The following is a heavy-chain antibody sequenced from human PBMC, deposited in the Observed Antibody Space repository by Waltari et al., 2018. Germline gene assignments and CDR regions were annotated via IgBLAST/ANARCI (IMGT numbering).Heavy chain of an antibody. Sequence: QVQLQESGPGLVKPSQSLSLTCHVSGGSISHGFYYWSWIRQPAGKGLEWIGRIYTSGGTDFNPSLKSRVSISLDASKNQFSLNLTSVTAADTAVYYCMREGIWGQGT. CDR3: MREGI. V-gene: IGHV4-61*02. CDR2: IYTSGGT. J-gene: IGHJ4*02. D-gene: IGHD3-10*01. CDR1: GGSISHGFYY.